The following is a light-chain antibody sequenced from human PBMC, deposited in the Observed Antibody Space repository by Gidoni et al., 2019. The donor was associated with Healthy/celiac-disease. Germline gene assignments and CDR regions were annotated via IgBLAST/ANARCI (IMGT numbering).Light chain of an antibody. J-gene: IGKJ3*01. Sequence: DIVMTQSPDSLAVSLGERATINCKSSQSVLYSSNNKNYLAWYQQKPGQPPKLLIYWASTRESGVPDRFSGSGSGTDFTLTISSLQAEDVAVYYCHQYYTTPLTFXPXTKVDIK. CDR3: HQYYTTPLT. V-gene: IGKV4-1*01. CDR2: WAS. CDR1: QSVLYSSNNKNY.